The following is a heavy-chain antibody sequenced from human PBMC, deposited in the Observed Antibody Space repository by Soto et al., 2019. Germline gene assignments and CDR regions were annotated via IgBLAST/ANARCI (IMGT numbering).Heavy chain of an antibody. J-gene: IGHJ4*02. CDR3: ASTGRLYGGNEY. CDR2: INPSGGST. Sequence: QVQLVQSGAEVKKPGASVKVSCKASGYTFTSYYMHWVRQAPGQGLEWMGIINPSGGSTSYAQKFQGRVTMARDTSTSTVYMELSSLRSEDTAVYYCASTGRLYGGNEYWGQGTLVTVSS. V-gene: IGHV1-46*01. D-gene: IGHD4-17*01. CDR1: GYTFTSYY.